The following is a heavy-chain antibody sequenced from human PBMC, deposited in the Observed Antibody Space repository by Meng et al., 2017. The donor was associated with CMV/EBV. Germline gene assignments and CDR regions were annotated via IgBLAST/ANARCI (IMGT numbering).Heavy chain of an antibody. CDR1: FSFSTYW. CDR3: ARALDCSSSSCPRAFDS. Sequence: FSFSTYWMPWVRQAPGKGLVWVSRLNSDGNTTNYADSVKGRFIISRDNAKTTLYLQMNSLRAEDTAVYYCARALDCSSSSCPRAFDSWGQGTLVTVSS. CDR2: LNSDGNTT. V-gene: IGHV3-74*01. D-gene: IGHD2-2*01. J-gene: IGHJ4*02.